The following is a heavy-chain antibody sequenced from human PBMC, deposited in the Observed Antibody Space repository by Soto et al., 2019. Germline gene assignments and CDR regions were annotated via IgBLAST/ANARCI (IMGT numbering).Heavy chain of an antibody. CDR2: IGGRGGST. J-gene: IGHJ4*02. CDR3: AKGPTHQYFDY. D-gene: IGHD2-2*01. V-gene: IGHV3-23*01. CDR1: GFTFSSYP. Sequence: LSCAASGFTFSSYPMCWVRQASVKGLEWVPAIGGRGGSTYYAYSVKARFTISRDNPKITLYLQVNSLRAEDTALYYCAKGPTHQYFDYWGQGTLVTVSS.